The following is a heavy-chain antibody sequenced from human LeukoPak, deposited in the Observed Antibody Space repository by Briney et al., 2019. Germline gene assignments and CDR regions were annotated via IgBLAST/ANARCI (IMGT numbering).Heavy chain of an antibody. J-gene: IGHJ4*02. V-gene: IGHV3-23*01. Sequence: GGSLRLSCAASGFTFSSYAMSWVRQAPGKGLEWVSAISGSGGSTSYAQKFQGRVTMTRDTSTSTVYMEPSSLRSEDTAVYYCAREGGTTDWGQGTLVTVSS. CDR1: GFTFSSYA. D-gene: IGHD4-17*01. CDR3: AREGGTTD. CDR2: ISGSGGST.